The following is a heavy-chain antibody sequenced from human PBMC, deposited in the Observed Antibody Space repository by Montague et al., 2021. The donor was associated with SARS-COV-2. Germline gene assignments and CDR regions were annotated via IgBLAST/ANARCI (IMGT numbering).Heavy chain of an antibody. V-gene: IGHV3-30*17. D-gene: IGHD1-14*01. CDR2: IANNGRYI. Sequence: SLRLSCAASGFTFSSYAMNWVRQAPGKGLEWVTVIANNGRYIHYADSVKGRFTISRDNSKSTLYLQMNSLRSGDTAVYYCVKGWAPSGPDAFDVWGQGTMVTVSS. CDR3: VKGWAPSGPDAFDV. J-gene: IGHJ3*01. CDR1: GFTFSSYA.